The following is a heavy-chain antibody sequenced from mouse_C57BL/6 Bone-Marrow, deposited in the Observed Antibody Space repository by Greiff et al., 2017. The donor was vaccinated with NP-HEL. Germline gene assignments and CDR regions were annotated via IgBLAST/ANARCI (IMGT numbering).Heavy chain of an antibody. V-gene: IGHV1-55*01. J-gene: IGHJ2*01. D-gene: IGHD4-1*01. CDR2: LSPGSGST. Sequence: VQLQESGAELVKPGASVKMSCKASGYTFTSYWITWVKQRPGPGLEWIGDLSPGSGSTNYNEKFKSKATLTVDTSSSTAYMQLSSLTSEDSAVYYCARRGWDLLYFDYWGQGTTLTVSS. CDR1: GYTFTSYW. CDR3: ARRGWDLLYFDY.